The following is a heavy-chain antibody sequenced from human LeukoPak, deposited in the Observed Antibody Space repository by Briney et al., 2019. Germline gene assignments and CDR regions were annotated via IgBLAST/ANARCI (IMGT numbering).Heavy chain of an antibody. Sequence: ASVKVSCKASGYTFTGYYMHWVRQAPGQGLEWMGWINPNSGGTNYAQRFQGRVTMTRETSISTAYMELSRLRSDDTAVYYCARDSSRSHYYDSSGYYFNNWFDPWGQGTLVTVSS. CDR2: INPNSGGT. J-gene: IGHJ5*02. CDR3: ARDSSRSHYYDSSGYYFNNWFDP. D-gene: IGHD3-22*01. CDR1: GYTFTGYY. V-gene: IGHV1-2*02.